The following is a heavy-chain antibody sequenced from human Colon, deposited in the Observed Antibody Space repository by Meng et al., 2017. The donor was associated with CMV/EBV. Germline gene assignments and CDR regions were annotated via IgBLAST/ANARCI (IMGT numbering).Heavy chain of an antibody. D-gene: IGHD6-25*01. J-gene: IGHJ5*02. Sequence: EVQRVESGGDLVKPGGSLRLSCEASSFIFNNGWVNWDRQAPGKGMEWVGRIRTTREGGTTDYAAPVEGRFSISRDDSKNTVYLHMNNLNSDYTAVYFCSTDGSWGQGTLVTVSS. CDR2: IRTTREGGTT. V-gene: IGHV3-15*07. CDR3: STDGS. CDR1: SFIFNNGW.